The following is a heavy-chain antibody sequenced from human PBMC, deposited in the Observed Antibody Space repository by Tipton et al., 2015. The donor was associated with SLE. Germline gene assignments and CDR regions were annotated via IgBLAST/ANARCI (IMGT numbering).Heavy chain of an antibody. CDR2: ISDGGGT. CDR1: GGSISSNY. Sequence: TLSLTCSVSGGSISSNYWIWIRQPPGKGLEWIGYISDGGGTNYNPSLKSRVTISVDPAKNQFSLKLTSVTAADTAVYYCARGMVTWRGAILSVDVWGHGTTVNVSS. V-gene: IGHV4-59*08. J-gene: IGHJ6*02. D-gene: IGHD2-21*02. CDR3: ARGMVTWRGAILSVDV.